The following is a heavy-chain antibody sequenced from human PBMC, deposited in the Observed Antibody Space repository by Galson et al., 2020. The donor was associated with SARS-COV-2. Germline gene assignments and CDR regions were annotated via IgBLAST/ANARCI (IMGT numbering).Heavy chain of an antibody. CDR1: GGSVSGGAFS. J-gene: IGHJ4*02. CDR3: ARGQQTELLTPFDF. V-gene: IGHV4-30-2*01. Sequence: PSETMSLTCAVSGGSVSGGAFSWSWFRQPPGKGLEWIGYIYDSANTYYNPSLKSRVSKSVDRSKNQFSLNLSSVTAADTAVYYCARGQQTELLTPFDFWGQGTLVTVSS. D-gene: IGHD1-26*01. CDR2: IYDSANT.